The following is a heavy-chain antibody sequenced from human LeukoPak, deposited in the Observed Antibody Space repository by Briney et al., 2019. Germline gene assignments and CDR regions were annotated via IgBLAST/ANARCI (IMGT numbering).Heavy chain of an antibody. Sequence: ASVKVSCKASGDTFTGYYMHWVRQAPGQGLEWMGWINPNSGGTNYAQKFQGWVTMTRDTSISTAYMELSRLRSDDTAVYYCARGGGSSGWPEKEFDYWGQGTLVTVSS. V-gene: IGHV1-2*04. CDR1: GDTFTGYY. CDR2: INPNSGGT. D-gene: IGHD6-19*01. J-gene: IGHJ4*02. CDR3: ARGGGSSGWPEKEFDY.